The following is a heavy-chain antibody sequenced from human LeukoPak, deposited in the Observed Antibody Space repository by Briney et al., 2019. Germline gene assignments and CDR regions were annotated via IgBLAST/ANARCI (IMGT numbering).Heavy chain of an antibody. CDR3: ATKGPRRGYFDY. V-gene: IGHV4-39*07. Sequence: MPSETLSLTCTVSGGSISSSSYYWGWIRQPPGKGLEWIGSIYYSGSTYYNPSLKSRVTISVDMSKNQFSLKLTSVTAADTAVYYCATKGPRRGYFDYWGQGTLVAVSS. J-gene: IGHJ4*02. CDR2: IYYSGST. CDR1: GGSISSSSYY.